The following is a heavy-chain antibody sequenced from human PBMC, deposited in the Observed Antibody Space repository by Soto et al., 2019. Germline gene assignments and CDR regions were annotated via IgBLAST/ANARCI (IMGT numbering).Heavy chain of an antibody. CDR2: IDNGGNT. V-gene: IGHV4-39*01. D-gene: IGHD1-26*01. CDR1: GRTFNIDSDF. CDR3: VKRSLLMAPA. Sequence: LSETLSLTCTVSGRTFNIDSDFWYLAWIRQPPGKGLEWIGSIDNGGNTHYNAPLKSRVIISADTSKNQFSLSLNSVTAADTAVYYCVKRSLLMAPAWGQGIQVTVSS. J-gene: IGHJ4*02.